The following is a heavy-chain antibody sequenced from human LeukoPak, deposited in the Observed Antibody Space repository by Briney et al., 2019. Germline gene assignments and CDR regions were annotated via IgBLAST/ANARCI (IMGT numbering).Heavy chain of an antibody. CDR2: IKQDGSEK. Sequence: PGGSLRLSCAASGFTFSSYWMSWVRQAPGKGLEWVANIKQDGSEKYYVDSVKGRFTISRDNAKNSLYLQMNSLRAEDTAVYYCARGRWGVPAATYYFDYWGQGTLVTVSS. J-gene: IGHJ4*02. CDR1: GFTFSSYW. V-gene: IGHV3-7*01. CDR3: ARGRWGVPAATYYFDY. D-gene: IGHD2-2*01.